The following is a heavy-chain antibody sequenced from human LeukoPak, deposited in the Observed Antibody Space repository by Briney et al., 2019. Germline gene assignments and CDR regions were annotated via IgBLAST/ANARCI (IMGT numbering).Heavy chain of an antibody. CDR2: IRSKAKSYAT. V-gene: IGHV3-73*01. D-gene: IGHD2-2*02. J-gene: IGHJ3*02. CDR1: GFTFSGSA. Sequence: GGSLRLSCAASGFTFSGSAVHWVRQAAGKGLEWVGRIRSKAKSYATAYAASVKGMFTISRDDSKNTAYLQMNSLKTEDTAVYYCTRHRPTYCSSTSCYRAFDIWGQGTMVTVS. CDR3: TRHRPTYCSSTSCYRAFDI.